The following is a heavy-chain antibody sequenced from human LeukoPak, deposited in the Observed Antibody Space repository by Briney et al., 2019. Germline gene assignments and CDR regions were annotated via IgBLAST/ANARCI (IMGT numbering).Heavy chain of an antibody. V-gene: IGHV1-69*04. D-gene: IGHD6-19*01. CDR2: IIPIFGIA. CDR1: GGTFSSYA. J-gene: IGHJ5*02. CDR3: ARDETEGYSSGWYLGWFDP. Sequence: SSVKVSCKASGGTFSSYAISWVRQAPGQGLEWMGRIIPIFGIANYAQKFQGRVTITADKSTSTAYMELSSLRSEDTAVYYCARDETEGYSSGWYLGWFDPWGQGTLVTVSP.